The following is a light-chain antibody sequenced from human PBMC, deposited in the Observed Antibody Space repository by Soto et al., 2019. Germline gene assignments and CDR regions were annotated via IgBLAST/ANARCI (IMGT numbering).Light chain of an antibody. CDR1: SSDVGGYNY. CDR3: SSYTSSSTYVV. CDR2: DVS. V-gene: IGLV2-14*01. Sequence: QSALTQPASASGSPGQSFTISCTGTSSDVGGYNYVSWYQQHPGKAPKLMIYDVSNRPSGVSNRFSGSKSGNTASLTISGLQAEDEADYSCSSYTSSSTYVVFGGGTKLTVL. J-gene: IGLJ2*01.